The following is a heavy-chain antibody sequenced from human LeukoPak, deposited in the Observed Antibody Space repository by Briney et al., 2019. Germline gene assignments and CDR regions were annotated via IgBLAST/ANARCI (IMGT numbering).Heavy chain of an antibody. D-gene: IGHD3-10*01. V-gene: IGHV3-23*01. J-gene: IGHJ5*02. CDR3: AKDRLGEFNWFDP. Sequence: GGSLRLSCAASGFTFSTYAMSWVRQAPGKGLEWVSRISGGGGSTYYADSVKGRFTISRDNSKNTLYLQMNSLRAEDTAVYYCAKDRLGEFNWFDPWGQGTLVTVSS. CDR1: GFTFSTYA. CDR2: ISGGGGST.